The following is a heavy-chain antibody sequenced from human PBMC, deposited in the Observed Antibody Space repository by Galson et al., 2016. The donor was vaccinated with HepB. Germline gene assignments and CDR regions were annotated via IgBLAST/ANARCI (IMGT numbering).Heavy chain of an antibody. V-gene: IGHV4-61*01. CDR3: ARDRGSVGAYFDY. D-gene: IGHD3-16*01. Sequence: SETLSLTCTVSGGSVRSDNYYWSWIRQPPGKGLEWIGYIYHSGNTNYNPSLKSRVTISVDTSKNQFSLKLSSLTAADTAVYYCARDRGSVGAYFDYWGQGTLVTVSS. J-gene: IGHJ4*02. CDR2: IYHSGNT. CDR1: GGSVRSDNYY.